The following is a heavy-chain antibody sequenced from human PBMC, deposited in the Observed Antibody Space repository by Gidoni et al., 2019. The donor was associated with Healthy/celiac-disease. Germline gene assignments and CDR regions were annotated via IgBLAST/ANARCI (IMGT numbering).Heavy chain of an antibody. V-gene: IGHV3-30*18. CDR2: ISYDGSNK. D-gene: IGHD6-19*01. Sequence: QVQLVESGGGVVQPGRSLRLSCAASGFTFSSYGMHWVRQAPGKGLEWVAVISYDGSNKYYADSVKGRFTISRDNSKNTLYLQMNSLRAEDTAVYYCAKEYDSSGWYLNYFDYWGQGTLVTVSS. CDR3: AKEYDSSGWYLNYFDY. J-gene: IGHJ4*02. CDR1: GFTFSSYG.